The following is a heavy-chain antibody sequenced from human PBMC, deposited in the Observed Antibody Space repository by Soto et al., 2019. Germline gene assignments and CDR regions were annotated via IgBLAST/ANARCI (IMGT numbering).Heavy chain of an antibody. CDR1: GYTFTNYE. CDR3: ARGVAPPN. CDR2: LNPNSGNT. D-gene: IGHD5-12*01. J-gene: IGHJ4*02. Sequence: QVQLVQSGAEVKQPGASVKVSFKASGYTFTNYEINWVRQATGQGLEWMGWLNPNSGNTAYAQKFQGRVTMTRNTSISTAYMELSSLRSEDTAVYYCARGVAPPNWGQGTLVTVSS. V-gene: IGHV1-8*01.